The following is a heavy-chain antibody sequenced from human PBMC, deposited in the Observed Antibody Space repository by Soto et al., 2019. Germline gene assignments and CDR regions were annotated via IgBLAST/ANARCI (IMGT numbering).Heavy chain of an antibody. CDR2: MNPDSGNT. Sequence: ASVKVSCKASGYTFRNSNMNWVRQASGQGLEWMGWMNPDSGNTGYAEKFQGRVTMTRNSSISTAYMELSGLRSEDTAVYYCAREAASDPSFYYHYMDVWGKGTTVTVSS. CDR3: AREAASDPSFYYHYMDV. J-gene: IGHJ6*03. V-gene: IGHV1-8*01. CDR1: GYTFRNSN. D-gene: IGHD3-10*01.